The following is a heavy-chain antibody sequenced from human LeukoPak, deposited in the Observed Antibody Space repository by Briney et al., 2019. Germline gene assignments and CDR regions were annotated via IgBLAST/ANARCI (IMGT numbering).Heavy chain of an antibody. CDR2: ISGSGGKT. J-gene: IGHJ4*02. Sequence: GGSLRLSCAASGFTFSSNYMNWVRQAPGKGLEWVSTISGSGGKTYYADSVKGRFTISRDNSKNTLYLQMNSLRADDTAVYYCAKKWRQPVPPYLDYWGQGTRVTVSS. V-gene: IGHV3-23*01. CDR3: AKKWRQPVPPYLDY. CDR1: GFTFSSNY. D-gene: IGHD5-12*01.